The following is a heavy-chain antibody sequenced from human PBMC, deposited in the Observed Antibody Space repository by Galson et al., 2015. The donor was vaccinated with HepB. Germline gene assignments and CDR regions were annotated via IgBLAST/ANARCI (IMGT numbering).Heavy chain of an antibody. D-gene: IGHD3-3*01. J-gene: IGHJ3*02. CDR3: ARQREERFENGAFDI. CDR2: IYPGDSDT. Sequence: QSGAEVKKPGESLKISCKGSGYSFTSYWIGWVRQMPGKGLEWMGIIYPGDSDTRYSPSFQGQVTISADKSISTAYLQWSSLKASDTAMYYCARQREERFENGAFDIWGQGTMVTVSS. V-gene: IGHV5-51*01. CDR1: GYSFTSYW.